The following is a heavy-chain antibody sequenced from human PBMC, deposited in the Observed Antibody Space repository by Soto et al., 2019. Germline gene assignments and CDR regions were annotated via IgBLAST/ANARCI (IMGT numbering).Heavy chain of an antibody. J-gene: IGHJ4*02. V-gene: IGHV1-69*02. Sequence: QVQLVQSGTEVKKPGSSVKVSCKASGGTFRNYPINWVRQAPGQGLEWMGSIFPLTDIPDYAQNFQARLTISADKSTRTAYMELSSLTSDDTAMYFCARGPLVVLNYFESWGQGTIVTVSS. CDR2: IFPLTDIP. CDR1: GGTFRNYP. CDR3: ARGPLVVLNYFES.